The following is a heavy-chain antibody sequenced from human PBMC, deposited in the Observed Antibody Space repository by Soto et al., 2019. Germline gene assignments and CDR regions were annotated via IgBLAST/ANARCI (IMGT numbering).Heavy chain of an antibody. CDR3: AKVTRWRDSGWYYFDY. CDR2: ISYVGSKR. V-gene: IGHV3-30*18. D-gene: IGHD6-19*01. J-gene: IGHJ4*02. CDR1: GFTFSSYG. Sequence: QVQLVESGGGVVQPGRSLRLSCAASGFTFSSYGMHWVRQAPGKGLEWVAVISYVGSKRYYADSVKGRFTISRDNSKNTLYLQMNSLRAEDTAVYYCAKVTRWRDSGWYYFDYWGQGTLVTVSS.